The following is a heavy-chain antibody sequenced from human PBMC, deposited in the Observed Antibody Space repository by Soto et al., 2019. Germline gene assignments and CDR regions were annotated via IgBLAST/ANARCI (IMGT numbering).Heavy chain of an antibody. V-gene: IGHV3-74*01. CDR2: INSDGSGT. CDR3: AKGGSAALIAPSGRDNWFDP. CDR1: GFTFSSHW. J-gene: IGHJ5*02. D-gene: IGHD6-13*01. Sequence: GGSLRLSCAASGFTFSSHWMHWVRQAPGKGLVLVSRINSDGSGTSYADSVKGRFTISRDNAKNTLYLQMNSLRPEDTAVYYCAKGGSAALIAPSGRDNWFDPWGQGTQVTVSS.